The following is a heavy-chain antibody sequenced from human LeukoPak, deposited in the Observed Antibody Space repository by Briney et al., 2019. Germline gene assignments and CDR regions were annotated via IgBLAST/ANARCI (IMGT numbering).Heavy chain of an antibody. CDR2: ISAYNGST. J-gene: IGHJ6*02. CDR1: GYTFTSYG. CDR3: ATDRRAVDV. Sequence: ASVKVSCKASGYTFTSYGISWVRQAPGQGLGWMGWISAYNGSTNYAQKLQGRVTMTTDTSTSTAYMGLRRLRSDDTAVYYCATDRRAVDVWGQGTTVTVSS. V-gene: IGHV1-18*01. D-gene: IGHD6-19*01.